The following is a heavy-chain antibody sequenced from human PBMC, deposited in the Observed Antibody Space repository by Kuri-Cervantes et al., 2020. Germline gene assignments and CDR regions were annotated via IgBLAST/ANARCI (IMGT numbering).Heavy chain of an antibody. J-gene: IGHJ4*02. CDR1: GGSISSGDYY. D-gene: IGHD3-10*01. V-gene: IGHV4-61*08. Sequence: SETLSLTCTVSGGSISSGDYYWSWIRQPPGKGLEWIGYIYYSGSTNYNPSLKSRVTISVDTSKNQLSLKLSSVTAADTAVYYCARDRQWFGEYDYWGQGTLVTVSS. CDR3: ARDRQWFGEYDY. CDR2: IYYSGST.